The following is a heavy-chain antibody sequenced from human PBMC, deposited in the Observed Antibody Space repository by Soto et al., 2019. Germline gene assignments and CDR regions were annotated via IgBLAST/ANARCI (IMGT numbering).Heavy chain of an antibody. CDR3: ARVGVGSSSANYYFDY. Sequence: SVKVSCKASGGTFSSYAISWVRQAPGQGLEWMGGIIPIFGTANYAQKFQGRVTITADESTSTAYMELSSLRSEDTAVYYCARVGVGSSSANYYFDYWGQGTLVTVSS. J-gene: IGHJ4*02. D-gene: IGHD6-13*01. CDR1: GGTFSSYA. CDR2: IIPIFGTA. V-gene: IGHV1-69*13.